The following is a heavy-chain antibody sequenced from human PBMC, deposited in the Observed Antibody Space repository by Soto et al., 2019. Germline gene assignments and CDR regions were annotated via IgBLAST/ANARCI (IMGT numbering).Heavy chain of an antibody. V-gene: IGHV1-69*13. CDR2: IIPIFGTA. CDR1: GGTFSSYA. D-gene: IGHD3-22*01. J-gene: IGHJ4*02. Sequence: SVKVSCKASGGTFSSYAISWVRQAPGQGLEWMGGIIPIFGTANYAQKFQGRVTITADESTSTAYMELSSLRSEDTAVYYCARDGYDYDSSGYYSNPFDYWGQGTLVTISS. CDR3: ARDGYDYDSSGYYSNPFDY.